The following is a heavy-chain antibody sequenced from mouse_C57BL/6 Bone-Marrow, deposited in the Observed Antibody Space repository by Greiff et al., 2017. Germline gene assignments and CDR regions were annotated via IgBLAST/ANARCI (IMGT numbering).Heavy chain of an antibody. CDR1: GFNIKDDY. D-gene: IGHD2-1*01. CDR2: IDPENGDT. V-gene: IGHV14-4*01. Sequence: EVQLQQSGAELVRPGALVKLSCTASGFNIKDDYMHWVKQRPEQGLEWIGWIDPENGDTEYASKFQGKATITADTSSNTAYLQLSSLTSEDTAVYYCTLYYGNSYAMDYWGQGTSVTVSS. J-gene: IGHJ4*01. CDR3: TLYYGNSYAMDY.